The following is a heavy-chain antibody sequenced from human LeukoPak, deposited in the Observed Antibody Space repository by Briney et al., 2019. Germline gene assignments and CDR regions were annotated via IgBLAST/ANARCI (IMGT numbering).Heavy chain of an antibody. CDR2: ISTSSSSI. Sequence: GGSLRLSCAAYGFTFSTYSMTWVRQAPGKGLECVSYISTSSSSIYYADSVKGRFTISRDNARSSLYLQMNSLRDEDTAVYYCAKLKDGNHFFDYWGQGTLVTVSS. CDR3: AKLKDGNHFFDY. V-gene: IGHV3-48*02. CDR1: GFTFSTYS. J-gene: IGHJ4*02. D-gene: IGHD1-1*01.